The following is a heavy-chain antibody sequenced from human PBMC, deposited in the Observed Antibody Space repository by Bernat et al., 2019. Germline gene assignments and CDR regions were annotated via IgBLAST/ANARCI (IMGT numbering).Heavy chain of an antibody. D-gene: IGHD2-15*01. CDR2: IWYDGSNK. V-gene: IGHV3-33*01. CDR3: ARDIQGYCSGGSCYCFQH. J-gene: IGHJ1*01. CDR1: GFTFSSYG. Sequence: QVQLVESGGGVVQPGRSLRLSCAASGFTFSSYGMHWVRQAPGKGLEWVAVIWYDGSNKYYADSVKGRFTISRDNSKNTLYLQMNSLRAEDTAVYYCARDIQGYCSGGSCYCFQHWGQGTLVTVSS.